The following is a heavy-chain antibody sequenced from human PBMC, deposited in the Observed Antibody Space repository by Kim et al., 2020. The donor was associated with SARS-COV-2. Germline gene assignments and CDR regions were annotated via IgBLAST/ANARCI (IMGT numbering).Heavy chain of an antibody. V-gene: IGHV1-3*01. D-gene: IGHD3-10*01. CDR1: GYTFTSYA. CDR3: AREEGTYYYYYYGMDV. CDR2: INAGNGNT. J-gene: IGHJ6*02. Sequence: ASVKVSCKASGYTFTSYAMHWVRQAPGQRLEWMGWINAGNGNTKYSQKFQGRVTITRDTSASTAYMELSSLRSEDTAVYYCAREEGTYYYYYYGMDVWGQGTTVTVSS.